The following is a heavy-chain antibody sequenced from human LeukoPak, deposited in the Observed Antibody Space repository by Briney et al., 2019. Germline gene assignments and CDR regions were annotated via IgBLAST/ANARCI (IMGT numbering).Heavy chain of an antibody. D-gene: IGHD2-15*01. CDR1: GGSISSSSYY. Sequence: SETLSLTCNVSGGSISSSSYYWGWIRQPAGKGLEWIGRIYTSGSTNYNPSLKSRVTISVDTSKNQFSLKLSSVTAADTAVYYCARGLLELPPVGWFDPWGQGTLVTVSS. CDR2: IYTSGST. CDR3: ARGLLELPPVGWFDP. V-gene: IGHV4-61*02. J-gene: IGHJ5*02.